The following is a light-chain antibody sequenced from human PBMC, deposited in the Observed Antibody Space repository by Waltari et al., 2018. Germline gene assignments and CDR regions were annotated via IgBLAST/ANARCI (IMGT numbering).Light chain of an antibody. CDR1: ATDLGGYNY. J-gene: IGLJ3*02. V-gene: IGLV2-14*01. CDR3: CSFTSSSTWV. CDR2: DVS. Sequence: QSALTQPASVSGSPGQSITISCTGTATDLGGYNYVSWYQQRPGKAPKLIIFDVSSRPSGLSHRFSGSKFGNTASLTISGLQPEDEADYYCCSFTSSSTWVFGGGTKLTVL.